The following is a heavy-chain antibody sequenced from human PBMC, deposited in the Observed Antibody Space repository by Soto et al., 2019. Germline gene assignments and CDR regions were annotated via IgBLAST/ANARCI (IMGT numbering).Heavy chain of an antibody. CDR3: AKPPLLIPSYYYYYYMDV. Sequence: EVQLLESGGGLVQPGGSLRLSCAASGFTFSSYAMSWVRQAPGKGLEWVSAISGSGGSTYYADSVKGRFTISRDNSKNTLYLQMNSLRAEDTAVYYCAKPPLLIPSYYYYYYMDVWGKGTTVTVSS. J-gene: IGHJ6*03. D-gene: IGHD2-21*01. CDR1: GFTFSSYA. CDR2: ISGSGGST. V-gene: IGHV3-23*01.